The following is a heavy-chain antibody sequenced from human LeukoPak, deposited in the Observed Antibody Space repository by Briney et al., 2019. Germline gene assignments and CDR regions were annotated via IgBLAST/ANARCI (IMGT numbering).Heavy chain of an antibody. CDR2: VYHTGKT. CDR3: ARHPFATPFDF. J-gene: IGHJ4*02. CDR1: GGSVSGSY. Sequence: SETLSLTCTVSGGSVSGSYWSWIRLPPGKGLEWIGYVYHTGKTNYNPSLRSRATISLDTSKNDVTLNLRSVTAADTAIYYCARHPFATPFDFWGRGTLVTASS. V-gene: IGHV4-59*08.